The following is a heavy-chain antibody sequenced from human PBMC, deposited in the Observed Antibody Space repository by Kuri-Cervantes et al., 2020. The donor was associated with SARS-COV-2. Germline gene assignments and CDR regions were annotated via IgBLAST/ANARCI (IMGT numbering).Heavy chain of an antibody. CDR1: GYTFPSYD. CDR3: ASQRVYCSSTSCYGRGWFDP. D-gene: IGHD2-2*01. CDR2: MDPNRGNT. Sequence: ASVTVSCKACGYTFPSYDINWVRQATGQGLEWMGWMDPNRGNTGYAQKFQGRVTMTRNTTISTAYMKLSSLRSEDTPGYYFASQRVYCSSTSCYGRGWFDPWGQGTLVTVSS. J-gene: IGHJ5*02. V-gene: IGHV1-8*02.